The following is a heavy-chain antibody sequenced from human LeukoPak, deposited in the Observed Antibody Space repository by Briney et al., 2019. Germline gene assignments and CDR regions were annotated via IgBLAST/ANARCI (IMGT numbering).Heavy chain of an antibody. V-gene: IGHV4-30-4*01. CDR3: ARVWGSDCSGGSCPTAFDI. CDR1: GGSISSGDYY. D-gene: IGHD2-15*01. CDR2: IYYSGST. Sequence: SETLSLTCTVSGGSISSGDYYRSWIRQPPGKGLEWIGYIYYSGSTYYNPSLKSRVTISVDTSKNQFSLKLSSVTAADTAVYYCARVWGSDCSGGSCPTAFDIWGQGTMVTVSS. J-gene: IGHJ3*02.